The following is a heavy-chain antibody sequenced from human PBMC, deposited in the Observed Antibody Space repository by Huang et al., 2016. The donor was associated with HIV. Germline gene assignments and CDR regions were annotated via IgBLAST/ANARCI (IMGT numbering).Heavy chain of an antibody. V-gene: IGHV3-23*01. D-gene: IGHD6-13*01. CDR2: FGGSGYTT. CDR1: GFTFSSSS. CDR3: AKGGAGGTIRYFQH. Sequence: EVQLLESGGGLVQPGGSLRLSCAASGFTFSSSSMRWVRQAPGKGLEWVSTFGGSGYTTYHADSVKGRFAVSRDNSKNTLYLQMNSLRAEDTAVYYCAKGGAGGTIRYFQHWGQGTLVTVSS. J-gene: IGHJ1*01.